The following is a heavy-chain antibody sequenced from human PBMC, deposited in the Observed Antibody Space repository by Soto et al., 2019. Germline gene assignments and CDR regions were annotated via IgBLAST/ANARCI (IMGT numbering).Heavy chain of an antibody. V-gene: IGHV1-3*05. Sequence: QVQLVQSGAEEKKPGASVKVSCKASGYTFTSYAMHWVRQAPGQRLEWMGWINAGNGNTKYSQKFKGRVTSTRDTSASTAYMELSSLRSEDTAVYYCARALTRITANWFDPWGQGTLVTVSS. CDR3: ARALTRITANWFDP. J-gene: IGHJ5*02. D-gene: IGHD3-10*01. CDR1: GYTFTSYA. CDR2: INAGNGNT.